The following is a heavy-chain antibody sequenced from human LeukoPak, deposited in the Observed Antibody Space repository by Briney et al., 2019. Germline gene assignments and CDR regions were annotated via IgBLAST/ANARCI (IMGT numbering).Heavy chain of an antibody. J-gene: IGHJ6*02. D-gene: IGHD2-2*01. Sequence: EASVKVSCKASGYTFTGYYMHWVRQAPGQGLEWMGWINPNSGGTNYAQKFQGRVTMTRDTSISTAYMELSRLRSDDTAVYYCARVRVGYCSSTSCYYYYGMDVWGQGTTVTVSS. CDR1: GYTFTGYY. V-gene: IGHV1-2*02. CDR3: ARVRVGYCSSTSCYYYYGMDV. CDR2: INPNSGGT.